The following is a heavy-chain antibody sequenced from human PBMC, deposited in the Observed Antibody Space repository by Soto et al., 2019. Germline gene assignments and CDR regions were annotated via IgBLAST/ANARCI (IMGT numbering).Heavy chain of an antibody. Sequence: GSVILSGAACGFTSRSYXINWVRQARGRGLEWGSYISSSSRTIYYADSVKVRFTISRDNAKNSLYLQMNSLRDEDTAVYYCARDPDWRSSNYGMDVWGQGTTVPVSS. CDR2: ISSSSRTI. J-gene: IGHJ6*02. V-gene: IGHV3-48*02. CDR3: ARDPDWRSSNYGMDV. D-gene: IGHD3-3*01. CDR1: GFTSRSYX.